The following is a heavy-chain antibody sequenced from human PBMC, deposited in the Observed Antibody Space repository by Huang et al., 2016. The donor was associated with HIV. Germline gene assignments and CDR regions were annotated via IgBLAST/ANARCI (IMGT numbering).Heavy chain of an antibody. CDR2: IYYSGRT. V-gene: IGHV4-39*02. CDR3: ARLPGSITMIRGVITDPY. CDR1: GGSIRSDNYY. J-gene: IGHJ4*02. Sequence: QLQLQESGPGLVKPSETLSLTCTVSGGSIRSDNYYWGWIRQPPGKGLGWIGSIYYSGRTYYNPSLKRRVTITVDTSKNHFSLRMRSVTAADTAVYYCARLPGSITMIRGVITDPYWGQGTLVTVSS. D-gene: IGHD3-10*01.